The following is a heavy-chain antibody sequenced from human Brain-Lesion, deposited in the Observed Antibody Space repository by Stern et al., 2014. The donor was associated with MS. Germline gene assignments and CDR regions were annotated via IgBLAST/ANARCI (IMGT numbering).Heavy chain of an antibody. D-gene: IGHD2-2*01. J-gene: IGHJ6*02. Sequence: VQLVESGPGLVKPSQTLSLSCTVSGGSISSGGYYWSWIRQPAGKGLEWIGRIFNSGRTSYNPPLKSRVTLSIDKSKNQFSLRLNSMTAADTAVYYCARGRVVPGFQYYATDVWGQGTTVIVSS. CDR1: GGSISSGGYY. CDR2: IFNSGRT. CDR3: ARGRVVPGFQYYATDV. V-gene: IGHV4-61*02.